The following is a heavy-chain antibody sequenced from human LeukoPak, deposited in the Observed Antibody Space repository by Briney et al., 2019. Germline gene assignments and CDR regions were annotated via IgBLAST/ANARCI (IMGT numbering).Heavy chain of an antibody. CDR3: ARDNGSGYTKGYEHYYYYLDV. CDR1: GDSISNDY. J-gene: IGHJ6*03. V-gene: IGHV4-4*07. D-gene: IGHD3-3*02. Sequence: SETLSLTCTVSGDSISNDYYTWMRQPAGKGLEWIGRIHSGGTTNYNPSLMSRVTLSIDKSKKHISLRLTSVTAADTALYYCARDNGSGYTKGYEHYYYYLDVWGKGTTVTVSS. CDR2: IHSGGTT.